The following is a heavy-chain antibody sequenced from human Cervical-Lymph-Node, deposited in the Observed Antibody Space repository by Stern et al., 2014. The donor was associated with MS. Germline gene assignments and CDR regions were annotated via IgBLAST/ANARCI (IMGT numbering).Heavy chain of an antibody. V-gene: IGHV3-21*01. Sequence: VQLVQSGGGLVKPGGSLRLSCAASGFTFSSYSMNWVRQAPGKGLEWVSSISSSSSYIYYADSVKGRFTISRDNAKNSLYLQMNSLRAEDTAVYYCARSSTSSGYSYYFDYWGQGTLVTVSS. J-gene: IGHJ4*02. CDR1: GFTFSSYS. CDR2: ISSSSSYI. CDR3: ARSSTSSGYSYYFDY. D-gene: IGHD3-22*01.